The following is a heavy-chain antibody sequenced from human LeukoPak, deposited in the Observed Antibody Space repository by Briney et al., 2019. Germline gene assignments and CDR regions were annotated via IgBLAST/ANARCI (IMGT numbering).Heavy chain of an antibody. V-gene: IGHV3-48*03. J-gene: IGHJ4*02. Sequence: GGSLRLPCAASGFTFSSYEMNWVRQAPGKGLEWVSYISSSGSTIYYADSVKGRFTIARDNAKSSVYLEMNSLRADDTAVYYCARSARLMKGVVEVTALDDWGQGTLVTVSS. CDR1: GFTFSSYE. CDR3: ARSARLMKGVVEVTALDD. CDR2: ISSSGSTI. D-gene: IGHD3-3*01.